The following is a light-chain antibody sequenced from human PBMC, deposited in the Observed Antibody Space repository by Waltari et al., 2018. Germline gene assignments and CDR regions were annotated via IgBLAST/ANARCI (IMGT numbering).Light chain of an antibody. CDR1: SSDVGGYNY. CDR3: SSYISSSTLEL. V-gene: IGLV2-14*03. CDR2: DVS. J-gene: IGLJ2*01. Sequence: QSALTQPASVSGSPGQSITISCTGTSSDVGGYNYVSWYQQHPGKAPKLMIYDVSNRPSGVSNRFSGSKSGNTASLTISGLQGEDEADYYCSSYISSSTLELFGGGTSLTVL.